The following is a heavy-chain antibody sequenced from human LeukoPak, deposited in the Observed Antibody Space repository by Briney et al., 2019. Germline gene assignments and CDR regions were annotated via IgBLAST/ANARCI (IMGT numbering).Heavy chain of an antibody. D-gene: IGHD3-22*01. CDR3: AKAHYYDSSGYYYRPQPFDY. CDR2: ISYDGSNK. Sequence: PGGSLRLSCAASGFTVSSYGMHWVRQAPGKGLEWVAVISYDGSNKYYADSVKGRFTISRDNSKNTLYLQMNSLRAEDTAVYYCAKAHYYDSSGYYYRPQPFDYWGQGTLVTVSS. V-gene: IGHV3-30*18. CDR1: GFTVSSYG. J-gene: IGHJ4*02.